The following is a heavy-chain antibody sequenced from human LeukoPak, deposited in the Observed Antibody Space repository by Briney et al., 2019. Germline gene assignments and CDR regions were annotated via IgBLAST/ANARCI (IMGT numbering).Heavy chain of an antibody. CDR2: INPSGGST. CDR3: ARAACVGPRVAATHAEYFQH. J-gene: IGHJ1*01. D-gene: IGHD2-15*01. Sequence: ASVKVSCKASGYTFTSYYMHWVRQAPGQGLEWMGIINPSGGSTSYAQKFQGRVTMTRDTSTSTVYMELSSLRSEDTAVYYCARAACVGPRVAATHAEYFQHWGQGTLVTVSS. CDR1: GYTFTSYY. V-gene: IGHV1-46*01.